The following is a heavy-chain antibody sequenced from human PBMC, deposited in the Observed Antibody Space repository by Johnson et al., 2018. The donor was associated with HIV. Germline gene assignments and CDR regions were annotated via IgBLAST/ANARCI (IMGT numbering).Heavy chain of an antibody. D-gene: IGHD3-3*01. CDR3: AKPVLQFLEWISAFDI. Sequence: QVQLVESGGGLVQPGGSLRLSCAASGFTVSSNYMSWVRQAPGKGLEWVAVMSSDGSNKYYSDFVVGRFTIYRDSSKNTLYLHMNSLSAEDRAVNYCAKPVLQFLEWISAFDIWGQGTMVTVSS. CDR2: MSSDGSNK. CDR1: GFTVSSNY. J-gene: IGHJ3*02. V-gene: IGHV3-30*18.